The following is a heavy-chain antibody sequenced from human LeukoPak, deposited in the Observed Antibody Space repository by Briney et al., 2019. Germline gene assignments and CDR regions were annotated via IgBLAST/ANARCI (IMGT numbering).Heavy chain of an antibody. V-gene: IGHV3-33*01. Sequence: PGGSLRLSCAASGFTFSSYGMHWVRQAPGKGLEWVAVIWYDGSNKYYADSVKGRFTISRNNSKNTLYLQMNSLRAEDTAVYYCARVGGVRGLSYWGQGTLVTVSS. CDR3: ARVGGVRGLSY. J-gene: IGHJ4*02. CDR1: GFTFSSYG. D-gene: IGHD3-10*01. CDR2: IWYDGSNK.